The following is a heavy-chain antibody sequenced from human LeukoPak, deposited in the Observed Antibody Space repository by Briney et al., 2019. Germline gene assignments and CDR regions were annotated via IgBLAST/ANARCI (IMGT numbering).Heavy chain of an antibody. D-gene: IGHD6-6*01. J-gene: IGHJ3*01. CDR3: ARSSYSSSSSV. Sequence: GGSLRLSCAVSGFTFSGFWMSWSRQAPGKGLEWVASINSDGSEGYYADVVKGRFTISRDDAKNSLYLQINSLRAEDTAVYYCARSSYSSSSSVWGQGTMVTVSS. CDR1: GFTFSGFW. CDR2: INSDGSEG. V-gene: IGHV3-7*03.